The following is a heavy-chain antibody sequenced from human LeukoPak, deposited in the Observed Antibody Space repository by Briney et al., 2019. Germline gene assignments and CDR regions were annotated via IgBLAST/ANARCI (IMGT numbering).Heavy chain of an antibody. CDR2: ISGSGGST. J-gene: IGHJ4*02. CDR3: VKDQDSGAYPRFDY. Sequence: PGGSLRLSCAASGFTFNSYAMSWVRQAPGEGLEWVSSISGSGGSTYYTDSVKGRFTVSRDNSKNTLYLQMNSLRAEDTAVYYCVKDQDSGAYPRFDYWGQGTLVTVSS. CDR1: GFTFNSYA. V-gene: IGHV3-23*01. D-gene: IGHD3-22*01.